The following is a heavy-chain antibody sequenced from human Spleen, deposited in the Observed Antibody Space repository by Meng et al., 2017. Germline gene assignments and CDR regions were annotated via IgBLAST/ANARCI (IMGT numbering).Heavy chain of an antibody. CDR3: AREGLVVVTAIRAIYYFDY. V-gene: IGHV4-4*07. J-gene: IGHJ4*02. CDR2: IYISGST. D-gene: IGHD2-21*02. CDR1: GGSTSNYY. Sequence: SETLSLTCTVSGGSTSNYYWSWIRQPAGKGLEWIGHIYISGSTNYNPSLKSRVTMSADTTKNQISLKVSSVTAADTAVYYCAREGLVVVTAIRAIYYFDYWGQGKLVTVSS.